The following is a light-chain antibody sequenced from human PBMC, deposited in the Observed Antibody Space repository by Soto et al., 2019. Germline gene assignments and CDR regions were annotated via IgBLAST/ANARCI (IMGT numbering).Light chain of an antibody. CDR2: RNN. CDR3: AAWDDSLSGREV. Sequence: QSVLTQPPSASGTPGQRVTISCSGSSSNIGSNYVYWYQQLPGTAPKLLIYRNNQRPSGVPDRFSGSKSGTSASLAISGLRSEDEADYYCAAWDDSLSGREVFVGGTKVTVL. V-gene: IGLV1-47*01. CDR1: SSNIGSNY. J-gene: IGLJ2*01.